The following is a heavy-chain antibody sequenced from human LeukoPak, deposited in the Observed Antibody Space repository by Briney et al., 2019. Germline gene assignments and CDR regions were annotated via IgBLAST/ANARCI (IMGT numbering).Heavy chain of an antibody. D-gene: IGHD3-22*01. CDR1: GGSISSGGYS. Sequence: PSETLSLTCAVSGGSISSGGYSWSWIRQPPGKGLEWIGYIYYSGSTNYNPSLKSRVTISVDTSKNQFSLKLSSVTAADTAVYYCARDYYDSSGYYLNWYFDLWGRGTLVTVSS. CDR3: ARDYYDSSGYYLNWYFDL. V-gene: IGHV4-61*08. CDR2: IYYSGST. J-gene: IGHJ2*01.